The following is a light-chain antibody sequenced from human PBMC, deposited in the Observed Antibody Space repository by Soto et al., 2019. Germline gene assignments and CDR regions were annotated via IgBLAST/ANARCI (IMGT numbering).Light chain of an antibody. V-gene: IGKV1-39*01. CDR2: AAS. CDR3: QQSYSTLFT. CDR1: QSISSY. Sequence: DIQMTQYPSSLSASVGDRVTITCRASQSISSYLNWYQQKPGKAPKPLIYAASSLQSGVPSRFSGSGSGTGFTLTISSLQPEDFATYYCQQSYSTLFTFGPGTKVDIK. J-gene: IGKJ3*01.